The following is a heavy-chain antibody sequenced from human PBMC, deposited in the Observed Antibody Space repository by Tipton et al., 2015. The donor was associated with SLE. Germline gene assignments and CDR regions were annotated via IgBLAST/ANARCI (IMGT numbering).Heavy chain of an antibody. CDR2: IYPGDSET. J-gene: IGHJ3*02. CDR3: ARVTDMGMNFFDI. D-gene: IGHD7-27*01. CDR1: VYRFRNYW. V-gene: IGHV5-51*03. Sequence: QLVQSGAEVRKPGESLKISCDGSVYRFRNYWIGWVRQLPGRGLEWMGIIYPGDSETRYSPSFQGQVTISTDKSISTAYLQWRSLKASDTAMYYCARVTDMGMNFFDIWGQGTMVTVSP.